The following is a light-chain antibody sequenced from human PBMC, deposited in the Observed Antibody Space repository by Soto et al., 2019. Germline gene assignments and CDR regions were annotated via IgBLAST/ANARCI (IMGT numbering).Light chain of an antibody. CDR3: AAWDDSLSAYV. J-gene: IGLJ1*01. V-gene: IGLV1-44*01. Sequence: SVLTQPPTATETPGQMVPIICSGSPSYIGSNVVNWLQPLAGSAPTLLIYTNDLRPSGVPDRFSGSKSGASGSLAITGLQSDDESDYDCAAWDDSLSAYVYGTGTKVTVL. CDR2: TND. CDR1: PSYIGSNV.